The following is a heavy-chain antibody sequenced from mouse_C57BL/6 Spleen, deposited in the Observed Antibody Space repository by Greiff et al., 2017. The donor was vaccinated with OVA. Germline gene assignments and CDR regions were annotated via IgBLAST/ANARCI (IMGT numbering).Heavy chain of an antibody. D-gene: IGHD1-1*01. V-gene: IGHV1-82*01. CDR2: IYPGDGDT. Sequence: QVQLQQSGPELVKPGASVKISCKASGYAFSSSWMNWVKQRPGKGLEWIGRIYPGDGDTNYNGKFKGKATLTADKSSSTAYMQLSSLTSEDSAVYYCATYYYGSRDAMDYWGQGTSVTVSS. J-gene: IGHJ4*01. CDR1: GYAFSSSW. CDR3: ATYYYGSRDAMDY.